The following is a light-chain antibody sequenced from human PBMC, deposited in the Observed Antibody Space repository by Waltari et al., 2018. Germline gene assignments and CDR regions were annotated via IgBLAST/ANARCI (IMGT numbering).Light chain of an antibody. Sequence: EIVITQSPVTLSVSLGERATLSCRASQSVSSDLAWYQQKPGQAPGLLIYDASTRAAGLAARFSASGSGTEFTLTISSLQSEDFAVYYCQQYKYWPKTFGQGTKVEIK. CDR1: QSVSSD. CDR2: DAS. V-gene: IGKV3-15*01. CDR3: QQYKYWPKT. J-gene: IGKJ1*01.